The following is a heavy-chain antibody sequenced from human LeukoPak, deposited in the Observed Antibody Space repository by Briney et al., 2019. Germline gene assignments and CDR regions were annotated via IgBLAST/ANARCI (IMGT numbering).Heavy chain of an antibody. J-gene: IGHJ4*02. Sequence: GASVKVSCKASGGTFSSYAISWVRQAPGHGLEWMGEVIPIFGTANYAQKFQGRVTITADESTSTAYMELSSLRFEDTAVYYCARGASKSIAAAGTWSDYWGQGTLVTVTS. CDR2: VIPIFGTA. V-gene: IGHV1-69*13. CDR1: GGTFSSYA. D-gene: IGHD6-13*01. CDR3: ARGASKSIAAAGTWSDY.